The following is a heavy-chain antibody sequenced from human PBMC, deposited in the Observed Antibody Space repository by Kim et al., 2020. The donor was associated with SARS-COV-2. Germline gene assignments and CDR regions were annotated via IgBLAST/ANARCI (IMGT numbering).Heavy chain of an antibody. D-gene: IGHD2-15*01. V-gene: IGHV3-7*01. J-gene: IGHJ4*02. CDR2: IKQDGSEK. Sequence: GGSLRLSCAASGFTFSSYWMSWVRQAPGKGLEWVANIKQDGSEKYYVDSAKGRFTISRDNAKNSLYLQMNSLRAEDTAVYYCAREGGYCSGGSCYSGGDYFDYWGQGTLVTVSS. CDR3: AREGGYCSGGSCYSGGDYFDY. CDR1: GFTFSSYW.